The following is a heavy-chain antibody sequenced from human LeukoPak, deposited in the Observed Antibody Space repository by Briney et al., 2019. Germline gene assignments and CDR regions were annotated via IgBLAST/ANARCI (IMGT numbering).Heavy chain of an antibody. J-gene: IGHJ6*03. CDR2: IGTASDT. D-gene: IGHD1-1*01. Sequence: GGSLRPSCAASGFTFSSFDMHWVRQPTGQCLEWVSTIGTASDTYYPGSVEGRFTLSRDNAKNSLYLQMNSLTAGDTAVYYCARGPPRGKYYYMDVWGKGTTVTVSS. CDR3: ARGPPRGKYYYMDV. V-gene: IGHV3-13*01. CDR1: GFTFSSFD.